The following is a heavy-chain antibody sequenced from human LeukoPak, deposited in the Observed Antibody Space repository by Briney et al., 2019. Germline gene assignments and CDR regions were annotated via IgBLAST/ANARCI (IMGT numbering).Heavy chain of an antibody. Sequence: PGGSLRLSCAASGFTFNTYSMNWVRQAPGKGLEWVSSISDNSNYIYYSDSVEGRFTISRDNVKNSLYLQMNSLRVEDTAVYYCANHFACGSTSCPPFDSWGQGTLVTVSS. CDR1: GFTFNTYS. J-gene: IGHJ4*02. CDR2: ISDNSNYI. CDR3: ANHFACGSTSCPPFDS. D-gene: IGHD2-2*01. V-gene: IGHV3-21*01.